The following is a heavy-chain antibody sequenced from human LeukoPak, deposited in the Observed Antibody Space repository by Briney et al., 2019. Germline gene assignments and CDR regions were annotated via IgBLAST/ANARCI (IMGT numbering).Heavy chain of an antibody. Sequence: ASVKVSCKASGYTLTSYDINWVRQATGQGLEWMGWMNPNSGRTGYAQNFQGRITITRNTSISTAYMELSSLRSEDTAVYYCATSNYVALYYFDYWGQGTLVTVSS. V-gene: IGHV1-8*01. CDR2: MNPNSGRT. CDR1: GYTLTSYD. J-gene: IGHJ4*02. D-gene: IGHD4-11*01. CDR3: ATSNYVALYYFDY.